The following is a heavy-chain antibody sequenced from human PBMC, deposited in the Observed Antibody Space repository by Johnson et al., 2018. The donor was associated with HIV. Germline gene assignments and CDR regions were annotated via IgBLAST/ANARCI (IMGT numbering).Heavy chain of an antibody. J-gene: IGHJ3*02. Sequence: QMQLVESGGGVVQPGRSLRLSCAASGFTFSSYPMHWVRQAPGKGLQWVAVISYDGSNKYFADSVKGRFTISRDNAKNFLYLQMNSLRAEDTALYYCARDISGWYPGAFDIWGQGTMVTVSS. V-gene: IGHV3-30*04. CDR1: GFTFSSYP. CDR2: ISYDGSNK. CDR3: ARDISGWYPGAFDI. D-gene: IGHD6-19*01.